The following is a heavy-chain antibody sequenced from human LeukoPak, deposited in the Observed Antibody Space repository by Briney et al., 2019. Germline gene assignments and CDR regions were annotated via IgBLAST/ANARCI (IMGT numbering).Heavy chain of an antibody. CDR1: GGSISSYY. CDR3: ARLKLRYFDWLSNTDAFDI. D-gene: IGHD3-9*01. J-gene: IGHJ3*02. Sequence: PSETLSLTCTASGGSISSYYWSWIRQPPGKGLEWIGYIYYSGSTNYNPSLKSRVTISVDTSKNQFSLKLSSVTAADTAVYYCARLKLRYFDWLSNTDAFDIWGQGTMVTVSS. CDR2: IYYSGST. V-gene: IGHV4-59*01.